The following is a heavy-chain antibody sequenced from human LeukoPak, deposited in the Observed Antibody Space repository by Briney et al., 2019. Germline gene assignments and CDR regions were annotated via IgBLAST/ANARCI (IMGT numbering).Heavy chain of an antibody. D-gene: IGHD2-15*01. CDR2: ISDNGLRT. Sequence: GGSLRLSCAASGFTFNTYAMSWVRQAPGKGLEWVAFISDNGLRTYYLESVKGLFTISRDDSKNTLYLQMNSLRVEDTAVYYCARDRIGKYSIDYWGQGTLVTVSS. V-gene: IGHV3-30*04. CDR1: GFTFNTYA. CDR3: ARDRIGKYSIDY. J-gene: IGHJ4*02.